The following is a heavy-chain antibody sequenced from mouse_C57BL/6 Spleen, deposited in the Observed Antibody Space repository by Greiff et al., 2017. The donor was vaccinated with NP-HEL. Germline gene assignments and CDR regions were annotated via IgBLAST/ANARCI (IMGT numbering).Heavy chain of an antibody. CDR3: ARKGDYDWFAY. Sequence: QVQLKESGPGLVQPSQSLSITCTVSGFSLTSYGVHWVRQSPGKGLEWLGVIWSGGSTDYNAACISRLSISKDNSKSQVFFKMNSLQADDTAIYYCARKGDYDWFAYWGQGTLVTVSA. J-gene: IGHJ3*01. D-gene: IGHD2-4*01. CDR2: IWSGGST. V-gene: IGHV2-2*01. CDR1: GFSLTSYG.